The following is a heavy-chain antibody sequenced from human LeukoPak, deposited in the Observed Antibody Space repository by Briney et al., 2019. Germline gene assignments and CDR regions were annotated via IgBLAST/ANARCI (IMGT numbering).Heavy chain of an antibody. V-gene: IGHV4-30-4*08. J-gene: IGHJ4*02. CDR3: ARGPGYNYDY. Sequence: KTSQTLSLTCTVSGRSISSGDYYWSWIRQPPGKGLEWVGYIYYSGSTYYTPSLKSRVTISVDTSKNQFSLKLSSVTAADTAVYYCARGPGYNYDYWGQGTLVTVSS. CDR2: IYYSGST. D-gene: IGHD3-22*01. CDR1: GRSISSGDYY.